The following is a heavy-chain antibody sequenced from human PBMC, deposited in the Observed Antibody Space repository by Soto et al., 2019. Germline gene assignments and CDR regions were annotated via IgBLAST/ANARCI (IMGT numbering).Heavy chain of an antibody. V-gene: IGHV3-23*01. D-gene: IGHD3-16*01. CDR3: AKGYYYGDD. CDR1: GFTFSRYA. CDR2: IRSTDDST. J-gene: IGHJ4*02. Sequence: EVQLLESGGGLVQPGGSLRLSCAASGFTFSRYAMSWVRQVPGKGLEWVSGIRSTDDSTYYADSVKGRFTISSDNSKNKLYLQMNSLRVEDTAVYFCAKGYYYGDDWGQGALVTVSS.